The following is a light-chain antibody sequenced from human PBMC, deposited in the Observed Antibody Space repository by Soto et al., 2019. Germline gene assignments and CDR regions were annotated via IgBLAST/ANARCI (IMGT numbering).Light chain of an antibody. CDR1: QNLLRVDGYNY. J-gene: IGKJ1*01. CDR3: MQGLRTRP. V-gene: IGKV2-28*01. CDR2: LGS. Sequence: EIVMTQSPLFLPVTPGEPASISCRCSQNLLRVDGYNYLDWYLQKPGQSPQLLVYLGSYRASGVPDRFSGSGSGTDFTLRISRVEAEDVRVYYCMQGLRTRPFGQGTKVDIK.